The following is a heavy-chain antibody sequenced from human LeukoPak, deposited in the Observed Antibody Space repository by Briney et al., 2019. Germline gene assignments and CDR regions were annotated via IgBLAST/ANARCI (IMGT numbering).Heavy chain of an antibody. D-gene: IGHD3-16*01. CDR1: GFTFSSYA. J-gene: IGHJ4*02. CDR3: ARGGGSKGTL. Sequence: KAGGSLRLSCAASGFTFSSYAMSWVRQAPGKGLEWVSSISSSSSYIYYADSVKGRFTISRDNAKNSLYLQMNSLRAEDTAVYYCARGGGSKGTLWGQGTLVTVSS. CDR2: ISSSSSYI. V-gene: IGHV3-21*01.